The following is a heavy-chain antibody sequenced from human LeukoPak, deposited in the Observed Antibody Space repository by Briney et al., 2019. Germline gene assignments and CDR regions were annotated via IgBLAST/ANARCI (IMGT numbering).Heavy chain of an antibody. J-gene: IGHJ4*02. Sequence: GGSLRLSCAASGFTVSTNFLSWVRQAPGKGLEWVSIIYSDGTTHYADSVRGRFDISRDTFRNTVFLQMNSLRVEDTAVYYCARALTITTNLDCWGQGTLVTVSS. CDR2: IYSDGTT. CDR3: ARALTITTNLDC. CDR1: GFTVSTNF. V-gene: IGHV3-53*01. D-gene: IGHD4-11*01.